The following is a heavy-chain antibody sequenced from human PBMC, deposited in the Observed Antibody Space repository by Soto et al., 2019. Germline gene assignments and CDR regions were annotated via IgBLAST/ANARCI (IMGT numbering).Heavy chain of an antibody. Sequence: QVPLVQSGAEVKKPGASVKVSCKASGYTFTSYDINWVRQATGQGLEWMGWMNPNSGNTGYAQKFQGRVTMTRNTSISTAYMELSSLRSEDTAVYYCARGYRYCSSTSCYGAPDYWGQGTLVTVSS. CDR3: ARGYRYCSSTSCYGAPDY. J-gene: IGHJ4*02. V-gene: IGHV1-8*01. CDR2: MNPNSGNT. CDR1: GYTFTSYD. D-gene: IGHD2-2*01.